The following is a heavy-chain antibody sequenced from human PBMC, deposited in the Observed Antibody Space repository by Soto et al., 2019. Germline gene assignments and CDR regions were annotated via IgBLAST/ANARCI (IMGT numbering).Heavy chain of an antibody. J-gene: IGHJ4*02. Sequence: SLKVSCKASGGTFSSYTISWVRQAPGQGLEWMGRIIPILGIANYAQKFQGRVTITADKSTSTAYMELSSLRSEDTAVYYCASRMTTVTTEFDYWGQGTLVTVSS. CDR1: GGTFSSYT. D-gene: IGHD4-17*01. CDR2: IIPILGIA. CDR3: ASRMTTVTTEFDY. V-gene: IGHV1-69*02.